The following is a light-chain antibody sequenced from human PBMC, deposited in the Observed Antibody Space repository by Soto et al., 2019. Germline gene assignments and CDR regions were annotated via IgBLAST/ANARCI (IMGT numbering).Light chain of an antibody. CDR2: KTS. Sequence: DIQMTQSPSTLSASVGDRVTITCRASQSIGVWLAWYQQKPGTAPKLIIYKTSTLDSGVPLRFSGSGSGTEFTLTISSLQPDDFATYYCQQYINYFRTFGQGTKVEIK. V-gene: IGKV1-5*03. J-gene: IGKJ1*01. CDR1: QSIGVW. CDR3: QQYINYFRT.